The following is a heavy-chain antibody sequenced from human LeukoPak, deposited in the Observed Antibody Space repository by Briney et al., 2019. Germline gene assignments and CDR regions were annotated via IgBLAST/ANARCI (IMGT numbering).Heavy chain of an antibody. CDR2: INHNSGGT. CDR1: GYTFTGYY. CDR3: ARGDYYDSSGYSPRFDP. D-gene: IGHD3-22*01. J-gene: IGHJ5*02. Sequence: ASVKVSCKASGYTFTGYYMHWVRQAPGKGLAWMGWINHNSGGTNYAQKLQGRVTMTRDTSIRTAYMDLSRLRSDDTAVYYCARGDYYDSSGYSPRFDPWGQGTLVTVSS. V-gene: IGHV1-2*02.